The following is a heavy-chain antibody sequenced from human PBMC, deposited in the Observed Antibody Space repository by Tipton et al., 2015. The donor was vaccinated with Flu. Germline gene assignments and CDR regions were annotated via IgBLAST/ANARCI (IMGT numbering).Heavy chain of an antibody. CDR3: ARGALGRGNTVDF. J-gene: IGHJ4*02. Sequence: SLRLSCAASGFTFSTYSMSWVRQAPGKGLEWVSSISGSRSYIYYADSVKGRFTISRDNAKNSLYLQMNSLRAEDTAVYYCARGALGRGNTVDFWGQGTLVTVSS. D-gene: IGHD3-16*01. V-gene: IGHV3-21*01. CDR2: ISGSRSYI. CDR1: GFTFSTYS.